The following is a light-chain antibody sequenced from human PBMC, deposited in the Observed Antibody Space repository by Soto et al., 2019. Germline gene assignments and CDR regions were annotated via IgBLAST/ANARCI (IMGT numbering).Light chain of an antibody. J-gene: IGKJ3*01. Sequence: DIVMTQSPDSLAVSLGERATINCKSSQSVLYTSNNKNYLAWYQQKPGQPPKLLIYRASTRESGVPDRFSGSGSGTDFTLTISSLQAEDVAVYYCQQYYSFPFTFGPGTKVDIK. CDR1: QSVLYTSNNKNY. CDR2: RAS. CDR3: QQYYSFPFT. V-gene: IGKV4-1*01.